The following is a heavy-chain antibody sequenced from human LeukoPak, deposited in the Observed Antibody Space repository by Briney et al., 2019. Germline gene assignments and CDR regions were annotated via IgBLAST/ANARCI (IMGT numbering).Heavy chain of an antibody. J-gene: IGHJ3*02. V-gene: IGHV4-38-2*02. CDR1: GYSISSGYY. CDR3: AREQGAFDI. CDR2: IYHSGST. Sequence: KSSETLSLTCTVSGYSISSGYYWGWIRQPPGKGLEWIGSIYHSGSTYYNPSLKSRVTISVDTSKNQFSLKLSSVTAADTAVYYCAREQGAFDIWGQGTMVTVSS.